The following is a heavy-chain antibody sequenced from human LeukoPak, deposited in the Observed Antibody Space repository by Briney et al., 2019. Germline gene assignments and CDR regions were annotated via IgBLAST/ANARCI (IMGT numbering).Heavy chain of an antibody. D-gene: IGHD2-21*02. Sequence: SVKVSCKASGGTFSSYAISWVRQAPGQGLEWMGRIIPILGIANYAQKFQGRVTITADKSSTAYMELSSLRSEDPAVYYCASTVVVTAIPDYWGQGTLVTVSS. CDR1: GGTFSSYA. CDR2: IIPILGIA. CDR3: ASTVVVTAIPDY. V-gene: IGHV1-69*04. J-gene: IGHJ4*02.